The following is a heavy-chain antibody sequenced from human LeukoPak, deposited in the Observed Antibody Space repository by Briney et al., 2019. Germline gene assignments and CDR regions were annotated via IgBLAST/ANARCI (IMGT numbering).Heavy chain of an antibody. CDR3: AKNPYCSGGSCYHPFDY. Sequence: GGSLRLSCAASGFTFSSYGMHWVRQAPGKGLEWVAVISYDGSNKYYADSVKGRFTISRDNSKNTLYLQMNSLRAEDTAVYYCAKNPYCSGGSCYHPFDYWGRGTLVTVSS. J-gene: IGHJ4*02. CDR2: ISYDGSNK. CDR1: GFTFSSYG. V-gene: IGHV3-30*18. D-gene: IGHD2-15*01.